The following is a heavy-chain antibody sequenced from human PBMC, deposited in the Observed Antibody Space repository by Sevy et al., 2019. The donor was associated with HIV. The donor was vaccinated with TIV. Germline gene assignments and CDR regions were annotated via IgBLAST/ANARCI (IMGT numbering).Heavy chain of an antibody. Sequence: GGSLRLSCAASGFAFYEYSMSWIRQAPGKGLEWVATLSFGCGKINYADSVKGRFTIYRDNSKNSFYLQMDNLRVEDTDLYYCAREGCSRPHDYWGQGTRVTVSS. V-gene: IGHV3-23*01. CDR2: LSFGCGKI. D-gene: IGHD2-8*01. CDR3: AREGCSRPHDY. CDR1: GFAFYEYS. J-gene: IGHJ4*02.